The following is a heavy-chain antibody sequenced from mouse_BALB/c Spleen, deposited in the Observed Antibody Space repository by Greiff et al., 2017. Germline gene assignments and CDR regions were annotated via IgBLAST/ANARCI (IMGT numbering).Heavy chain of an antibody. CDR3: ARLYGNPDYYAMDD. Sequence: QVQLQQSGAELAKPGASVKMSCKASGYTFTSYWMHWVKQRPGQGLEWIGYINPSTGYTEYNQKFKDKATLTADKSSSTAYMQLSSLTSEDSAVYYCARLYGNPDYYAMDDWGQGTSVTVSS. CDR1: GYTFTSYW. V-gene: IGHV1-7*01. D-gene: IGHD2-10*02. CDR2: INPSTGYT. J-gene: IGHJ4*01.